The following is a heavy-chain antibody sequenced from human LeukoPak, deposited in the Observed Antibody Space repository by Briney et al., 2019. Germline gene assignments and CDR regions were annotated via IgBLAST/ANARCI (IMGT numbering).Heavy chain of an antibody. CDR2: INHRGST. D-gene: IGHD3/OR15-3a*01. V-gene: IGHV4-34*01. J-gene: IGHJ4*02. Sequence: SETLSLTCAVYGGSFSGYYWSWIRQPPGKGLEWIGEINHRGSTNYNPSLKSRVTISVDTSKNQFSLKLSSVTAADTAVYCCARGGGTGRPPYYFDYWGQGTLVTVSS. CDR3: ARGGGTGRPPYYFDY. CDR1: GGSFSGYY.